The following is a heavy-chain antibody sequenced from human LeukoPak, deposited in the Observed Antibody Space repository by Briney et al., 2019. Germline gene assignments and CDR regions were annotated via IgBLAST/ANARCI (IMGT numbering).Heavy chain of an antibody. Sequence: GGSLRLSCAASGFTFSSNGMHWVRQAPGKGLEWVAVIWYDGSKKYYADSVKGRLTISRDNSKNTLDLQMDSLRAEDTAVYYCARMSGSHIDYWGQGTLVTVSS. CDR3: ARMSGSHIDY. D-gene: IGHD1-26*01. J-gene: IGHJ4*02. CDR1: GFTFSSNG. V-gene: IGHV3-33*01. CDR2: IWYDGSKK.